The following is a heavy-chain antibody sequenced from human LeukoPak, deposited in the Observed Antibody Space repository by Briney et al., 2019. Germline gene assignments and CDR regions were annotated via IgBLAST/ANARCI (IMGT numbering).Heavy chain of an antibody. Sequence: SETLSLTCTVSGYSISSGYYWGWIRQPPGKGLEWIGSIYHSGSTYYNPSLKSRVTISVDTSKNQFSLKLSSVTAADTAVYYCARAGKDYYYGSGSYYIYAFDIWGQGTMVTVSS. CDR1: GYSISSGYY. CDR3: ARAGKDYYYGSGSYYIYAFDI. D-gene: IGHD3-10*01. CDR2: IYHSGST. J-gene: IGHJ3*02. V-gene: IGHV4-38-2*02.